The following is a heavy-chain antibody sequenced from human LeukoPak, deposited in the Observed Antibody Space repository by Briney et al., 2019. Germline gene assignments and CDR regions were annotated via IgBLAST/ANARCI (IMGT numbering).Heavy chain of an antibody. J-gene: IGHJ5*02. Sequence: SVKVSCKASGGTFSRYAISWVRQAPGQGLEWMGGSIPIFGTANYAQKFQGRVTITADKSTSTAYMELSSLRSEDTAVYYCAREGGSYYYGSGSTYNWFDPWGQGTLVTVSS. CDR2: SIPIFGTA. V-gene: IGHV1-69*06. CDR1: GGTFSRYA. D-gene: IGHD3-10*01. CDR3: AREGGSYYYGSGSTYNWFDP.